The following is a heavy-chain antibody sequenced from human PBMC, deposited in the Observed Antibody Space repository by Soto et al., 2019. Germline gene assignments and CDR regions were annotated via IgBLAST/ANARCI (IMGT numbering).Heavy chain of an antibody. J-gene: IGHJ4*02. D-gene: IGHD3-3*01. V-gene: IGHV1-69*13. Sequence: ASVKVSCKASGGTFSSYAISWVRQAPGQGLEWMGGIIPIFGTANYAQKFQGRVTITAGESTSTAYMELSSLRSEDTAVYYCAREERFLEWLSLGYYFDYWGQGTLVTVSS. CDR3: AREERFLEWLSLGYYFDY. CDR2: IIPIFGTA. CDR1: GGTFSSYA.